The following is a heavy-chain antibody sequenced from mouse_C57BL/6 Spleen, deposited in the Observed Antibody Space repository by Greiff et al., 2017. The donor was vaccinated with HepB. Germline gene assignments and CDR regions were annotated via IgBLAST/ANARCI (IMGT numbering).Heavy chain of an antibody. V-gene: IGHV5-17*01. D-gene: IGHD1-1*01. CDR2: ISSGSSTI. CDR1: GFTFSDYG. J-gene: IGHJ2*01. Sequence: EVQGVESGGGLVKPGGSLKLSCAASGFTFSDYGMHWVRQAPEKGLEWVAYISSGSSTIYYADTVKGRFTISRDNAKNTLFLQMTSLRSEDTAMYYCARPYYYGSSYPGDYWGQGTTLTVSS. CDR3: ARPYYYGSSYPGDY.